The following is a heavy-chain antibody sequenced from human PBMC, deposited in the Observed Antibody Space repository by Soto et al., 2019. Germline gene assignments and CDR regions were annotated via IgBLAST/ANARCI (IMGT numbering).Heavy chain of an antibody. CDR3: AREVGNGSSWYPAFDY. V-gene: IGHV1-2*04. D-gene: IGHD6-13*01. CDR2: INPNSGGT. Sequence: ASVKVSCKASGYTFTGYYMHWVRQAPGQGLEWMGWINPNSGGTNYAQKFQGWVTMTRDTSISTAYMELSRLRSDDTAVYYCAREVGNGSSWYPAFDYWGQGTLVTVSS. J-gene: IGHJ4*02. CDR1: GYTFTGYY.